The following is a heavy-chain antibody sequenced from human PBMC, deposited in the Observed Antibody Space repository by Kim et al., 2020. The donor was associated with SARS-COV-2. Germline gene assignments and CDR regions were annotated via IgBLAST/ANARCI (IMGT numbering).Heavy chain of an antibody. CDR1: GITLSDYE. CDR2: ISGSGGAV. CDR3: ARHYAIFGVPGGMDV. Sequence: GGSLRLSCAVSGITLSDYEMNWVRQAPGKGLEWLSSISGSGGAVHYADSVKGRFTLSRDNAKNSLFMQMNSLRAEDTAVYYCARHYAIFGVPGGMDVWGRKTTVTVS. D-gene: IGHD3-3*01. V-gene: IGHV3-48*03. J-gene: IGHJ6*02.